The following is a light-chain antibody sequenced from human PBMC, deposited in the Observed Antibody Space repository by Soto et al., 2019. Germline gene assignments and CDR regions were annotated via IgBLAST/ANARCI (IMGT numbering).Light chain of an antibody. Sequence: QSVLTQPPSVCGAPGQRVTISCTGSSSNIGAGYDVHWYQQFPGTAPKLLIYGNSNRPSGVPDRFSGSKSGTSASLAITGLQAEDEADYYCQSYDSSLSGVVFGGGTKLTVL. V-gene: IGLV1-40*01. CDR3: QSYDSSLSGVV. CDR1: SSNIGAGYD. J-gene: IGLJ2*01. CDR2: GNS.